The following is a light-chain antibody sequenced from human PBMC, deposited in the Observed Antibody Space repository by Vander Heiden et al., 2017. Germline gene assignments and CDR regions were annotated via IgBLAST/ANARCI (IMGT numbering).Light chain of an antibody. CDR3: QRSYSTPRT. CDR2: AAS. CDR1: QSNSSY. V-gene: IGKV1-39*01. Sequence: DIQMIQSQSSLSASGGDRDTNTCRASQSNSSYLNWYQQKPGKAPKLLIYAASSLQSGVPSRFSGSGSGTDFTLTISSLQPEDFATYYCQRSYSTPRTFGQETNVEI. J-gene: IGKJ1*01.